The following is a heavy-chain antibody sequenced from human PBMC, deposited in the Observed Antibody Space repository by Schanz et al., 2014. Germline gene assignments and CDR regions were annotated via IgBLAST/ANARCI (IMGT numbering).Heavy chain of an antibody. V-gene: IGHV3-11*04. Sequence: VQLVESGGGLVQPGGSLRLSCTASGFPFSDYFMAWIRQPPGRGLEWVSYIGNGGVTIYYAESVKGRFTISRDNAKNSLYLQMNSLRAEDTAVYYCARPALWFGDNCFDPWGQGTLVTVSS. D-gene: IGHD3-10*01. CDR1: GFPFSDYF. CDR3: ARPALWFGDNCFDP. J-gene: IGHJ5*02. CDR2: IGNGGVTI.